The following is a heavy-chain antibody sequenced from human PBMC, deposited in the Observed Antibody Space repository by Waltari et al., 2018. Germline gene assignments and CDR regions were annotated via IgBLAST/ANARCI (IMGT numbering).Heavy chain of an antibody. J-gene: IGHJ6*03. CDR2: IYYSGST. CDR3: ARQGGGSSYPYYYYYMDV. CDR1: GGSISSSSYY. Sequence: QLQLQESGPGLVKPSETLSLTCTVSGGSISSSSYYWGWIRQPPGKGLEWIGSIYYSGSTYYNPSLKSRVTISVDTSKNQFSLKLSSVTAADTAVYYCARQGGGSSYPYYYYYMDVWGKGTTVTVSS. D-gene: IGHD6-6*01. V-gene: IGHV4-39*01.